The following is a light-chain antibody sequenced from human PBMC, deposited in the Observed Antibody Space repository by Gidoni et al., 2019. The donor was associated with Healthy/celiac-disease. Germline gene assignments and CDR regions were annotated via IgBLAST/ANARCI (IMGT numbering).Light chain of an antibody. V-gene: IGLV1-44*01. CDR2: RNN. CDR3: AAWDDSLNGVV. CDR1: SSNIGSNT. J-gene: IGLJ2*01. Sequence: QSVLTQPPSSSGTPGQSVTISCSGSSSNIGSNTVNWYQQLPGTAPKLLIYRNNQRPSGVPDRFSGSKSGTSASLAISGLQSEDEADYYCAAWDDSLNGVVFGGGTKLTVL.